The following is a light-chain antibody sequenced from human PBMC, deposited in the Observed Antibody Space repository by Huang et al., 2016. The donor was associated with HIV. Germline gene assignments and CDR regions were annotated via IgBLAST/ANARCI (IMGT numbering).Light chain of an antibody. CDR3: QQSYNTPFT. CDR2: AAS. J-gene: IGKJ3*01. V-gene: IGKV1-39*01. Sequence: DIQMTQSSSSLSASVGGRVTITCRASQIINNYLNWYQQKPGKAPKLLIYAASSFHSGVPSRFSGRGSETYFTLTISSLQPEDFATYYCQQSYNTPFTFGPGTKVDIK. CDR1: QIINNY.